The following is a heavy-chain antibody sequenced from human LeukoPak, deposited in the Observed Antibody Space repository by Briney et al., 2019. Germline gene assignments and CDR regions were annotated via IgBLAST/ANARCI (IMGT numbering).Heavy chain of an antibody. Sequence: ASVKVSCKASGYTFSDYYMHWVRQAPGQGLEWMGWVNPNSGGTNYAQKFQGRFTMTRDTSINTAYMEVSELRSDDTAVYYCSRGAPTIAMTGTGLDYWGQGTLVAVSS. CDR3: SRGAPTIAMTGTGLDY. CDR1: GYTFSDYY. V-gene: IGHV1-2*02. J-gene: IGHJ4*02. CDR2: VNPNSGGT. D-gene: IGHD6-19*01.